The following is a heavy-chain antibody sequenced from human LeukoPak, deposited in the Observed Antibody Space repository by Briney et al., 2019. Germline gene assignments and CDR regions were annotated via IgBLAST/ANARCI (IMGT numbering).Heavy chain of an antibody. Sequence: PGGSLRLSCEGSGFTVSNYAMNWVRQAPGEGLAWVASISSSSSYMYYADSVKGRFTISRDNAKNSLYLQMNSLRGEDTAVYYCARGRTSGGMTTDIDNWGQGTLVTVSS. CDR2: ISSSSSYM. J-gene: IGHJ4*02. CDR3: ARGRTSGGMTTDIDN. D-gene: IGHD4-11*01. V-gene: IGHV3-21*01. CDR1: GFTVSNYA.